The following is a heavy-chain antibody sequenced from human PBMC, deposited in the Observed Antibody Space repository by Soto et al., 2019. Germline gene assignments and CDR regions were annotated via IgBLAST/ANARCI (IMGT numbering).Heavy chain of an antibody. CDR1: GFSLSTSGVG. CDR3: AHSPGYYDILTCYYPDQDSFHY. J-gene: IGHJ4*02. V-gene: IGHV2-5*02. Sequence: QITLKESGPTLVKPTQTLTLTCTFSGFSLSTSGVGVGWIRQPPGKALEWLALIYWDDDKRYSPSLKSRLTIPKDTSKNQVVLTMTNMDPLDPATYYSAHSPGYYDILTCYYPDQDSFHYWGQGTLVTVSS. D-gene: IGHD3-9*01. CDR2: IYWDDDK.